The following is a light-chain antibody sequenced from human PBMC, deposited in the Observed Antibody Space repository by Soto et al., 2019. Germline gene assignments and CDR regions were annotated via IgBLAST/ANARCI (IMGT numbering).Light chain of an antibody. CDR1: QSVSSSF. CDR2: GAS. J-gene: IGKJ1*01. V-gene: IGKV3-20*01. Sequence: EIVLTQSPGTLSLSPGERATLSCRASQSVSSSFLAWYQQKPGQAPRLLIYGASTRATDIPDRFSGSGSGTDFTLTISRLEPEDYALYYCQQYGYSPRTFGEGTRVEIK. CDR3: QQYGYSPRT.